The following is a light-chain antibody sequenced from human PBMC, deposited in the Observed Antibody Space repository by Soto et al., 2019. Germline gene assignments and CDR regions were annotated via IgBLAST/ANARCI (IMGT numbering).Light chain of an antibody. CDR2: DTS. V-gene: IGKV3-15*01. J-gene: IGKJ5*01. CDR3: QQYSDWPPIT. CDR1: QSISTW. Sequence: PGDRVTITCRASQSISTWLAWYQQKPGKAPKLLIYDTSTRATGIPARFSGSGSGTEFTLTISSLQSEDFAVYYCQQYSDWPPITLGQGTRLEI.